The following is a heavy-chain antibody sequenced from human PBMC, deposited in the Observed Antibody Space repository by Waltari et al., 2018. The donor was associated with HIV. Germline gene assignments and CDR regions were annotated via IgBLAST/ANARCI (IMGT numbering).Heavy chain of an antibody. CDR3: ASSTYCGGDCYPLDAFDI. Sequence: VSCKASGFAFTNYTIHWVRQAPGQGLEWMGWINAGNGHTKYLQKFQGRLTISSDTSASTAYMELSGLRSEDTAVYYCASSTYCGGDCYPLDAFDIWGQGTMVTVSS. CDR2: INAGNGHT. D-gene: IGHD2-21*02. CDR1: GFAFTNYT. J-gene: IGHJ3*02. V-gene: IGHV1-3*01.